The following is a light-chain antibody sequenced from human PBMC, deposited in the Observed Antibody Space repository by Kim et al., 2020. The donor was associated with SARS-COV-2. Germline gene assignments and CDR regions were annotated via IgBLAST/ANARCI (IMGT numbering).Light chain of an antibody. CDR3: CSSAGTSWV. V-gene: IGLV2-11*01. CDR1: SSDVGGYNY. J-gene: IGLJ3*02. CDR2: HVS. Sequence: QSALTQPRSVSGSPGQSVTISCTGTSSDVGGYNYVSWYQQHPGKAPKLIIYHVSSRQWGVPDRFSGSKSGNTASLTISGLQTDDEADYYCCSSAGTSWVFGGGTQLTVL.